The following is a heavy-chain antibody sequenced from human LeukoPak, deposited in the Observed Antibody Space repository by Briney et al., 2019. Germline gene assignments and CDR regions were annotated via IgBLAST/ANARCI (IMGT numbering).Heavy chain of an antibody. CDR3: TRNPHKYCSSSSCYQDS. V-gene: IGHV3-49*04. CDR2: IRSKTYGGAA. Sequence: GGSLRLSCTASGFTFGEYSMSGVRQAPGKGLEWVSFIRSKTYGGAAEYAASVKGRFTISRDDSNSIAYLQMNSLKTEDTAVYYCTRNPHKYCSSSSCYQDSWGQGTLVTVSS. D-gene: IGHD2-2*01. CDR1: GFTFGEYS. J-gene: IGHJ4*02.